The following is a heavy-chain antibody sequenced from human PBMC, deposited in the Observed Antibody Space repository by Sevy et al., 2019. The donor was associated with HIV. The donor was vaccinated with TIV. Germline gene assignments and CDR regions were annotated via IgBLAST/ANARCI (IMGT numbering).Heavy chain of an antibody. J-gene: IGHJ6*03. CDR2: IRYDGSNK. V-gene: IGHV3-30*02. D-gene: IGHD1-7*01. CDR1: GFPSGSFG. Sequence: GGSLNPSCAGSGFPSGSFGMPWVRQAQGRGLGWVAFIRYDGSNKYYADSVKGRFTISRDNSKNTLYLQMNSLRAEDTAVYYCAKVPAGGTTLYYYYYMDVWGKGTTVTVSS. CDR3: AKVPAGGTTLYYYYYMDV.